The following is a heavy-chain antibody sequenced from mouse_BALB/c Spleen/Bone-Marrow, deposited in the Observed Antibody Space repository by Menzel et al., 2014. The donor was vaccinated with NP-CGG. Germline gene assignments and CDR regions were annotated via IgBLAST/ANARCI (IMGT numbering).Heavy chain of an antibody. CDR3: ARRGYDGAY. Sequence: QVQLKESGAELMKPGASVKISCKATGYTFSSYWIEWVKQRPGHGFEWIGEILPGSGSTNYNEKFKGKATFTADTSSNTAYMQLSSLTSEDSAVYYCARRGYDGAYWGQGTLVTVSA. D-gene: IGHD2-14*01. CDR1: GYTFSSYW. V-gene: IGHV1-9*01. J-gene: IGHJ3*01. CDR2: ILPGSGST.